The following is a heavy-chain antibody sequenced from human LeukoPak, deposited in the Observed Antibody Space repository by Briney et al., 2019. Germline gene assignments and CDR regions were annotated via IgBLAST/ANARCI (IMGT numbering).Heavy chain of an antibody. CDR2: ITSSSTYI. CDR1: GFTFSNYN. CDR3: ARDPKSGSYGAYYYYYMDV. D-gene: IGHD1-26*01. Sequence: GGSLRLSCAASGFTFSNYNMNWVRQAPGKGLEWVSSITSSSTYIYYADSVKGRFTISRDNAKNSLYLQMHSLRAEDSAVNYCARDPKSGSYGAYYYYYMDVWGKGTTVTISS. J-gene: IGHJ6*03. V-gene: IGHV3-21*01.